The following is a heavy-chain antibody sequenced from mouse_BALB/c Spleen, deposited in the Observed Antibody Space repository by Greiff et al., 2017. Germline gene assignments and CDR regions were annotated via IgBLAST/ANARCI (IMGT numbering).Heavy chain of an antibody. CDR2: INSNGGST. Sequence: DVKLVESGGGLVQPGGSLKLSCAASGFTFSSYGMSWVRQTPDKRLELVATINSNGGSTYYPDSVKGRFTISRDNAKNTLYLQMSSLKSEDTAMYYCARRLTGPTWFAYGGQGTLVTVSA. D-gene: IGHD4-1*01. CDR3: ARRLTGPTWFAY. V-gene: IGHV5-6-3*01. J-gene: IGHJ3*01. CDR1: GFTFSSYG.